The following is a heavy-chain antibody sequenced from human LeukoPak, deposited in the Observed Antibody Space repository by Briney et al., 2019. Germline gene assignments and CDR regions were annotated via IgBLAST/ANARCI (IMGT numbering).Heavy chain of an antibody. Sequence: SETLSLTCAVYGGSFSGYYWSWIRQPPGKGLEWIGEINHSGSTNYNPSLKSRVTISVDTSKNQFSLKLSSVTAADTAVYYCARESYGDYVGDAFDIWGQGTMVTVSS. D-gene: IGHD4-17*01. CDR2: INHSGST. V-gene: IGHV4-34*01. CDR1: GGSFSGYY. J-gene: IGHJ3*02. CDR3: ARESYGDYVGDAFDI.